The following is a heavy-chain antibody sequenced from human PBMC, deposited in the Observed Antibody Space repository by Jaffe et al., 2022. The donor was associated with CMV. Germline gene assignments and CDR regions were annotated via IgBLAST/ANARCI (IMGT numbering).Heavy chain of an antibody. Sequence: ELQLVESGGGLVQPGGSLRLSCAASGFSFSYYEMNWVRQAPGKGLEWISYISSSGSSIYYADSVKGRFTISRDNAKNSLYLQLNSLRAEDTAVYYCARDQILASGPDYWGQGTLVTVSS. V-gene: IGHV3-48*03. D-gene: IGHD3-3*02. CDR1: GFSFSYYE. CDR3: ARDQILASGPDY. J-gene: IGHJ4*02. CDR2: ISSSGSSI.